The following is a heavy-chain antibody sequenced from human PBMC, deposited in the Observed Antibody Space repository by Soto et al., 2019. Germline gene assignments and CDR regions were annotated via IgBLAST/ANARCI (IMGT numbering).Heavy chain of an antibody. V-gene: IGHV1-18*01. CDR1: GYTFGSYG. CDR2: IIVFNGPT. CDR3: ERCDNVGYAPPLGH. Sequence: QVHLMQSGAEVKSPGASVRVSCKASGYTFGSYGVSWVRQAPGQGLEFMGWIIVFNGPTNYAQKFQGRIIRTTNSSTSTTDTDQMSLRSANAAVYVCERCDNVGYAPPLGHWGQGTLVTVSA. D-gene: IGHD5-12*01. J-gene: IGHJ4*02.